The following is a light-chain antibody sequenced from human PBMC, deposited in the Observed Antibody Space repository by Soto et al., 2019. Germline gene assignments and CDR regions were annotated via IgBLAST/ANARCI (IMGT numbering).Light chain of an antibody. CDR2: AAS. J-gene: IGKJ5*01. Sequence: DIVMTHSPATLSVSPGERATLSCRASESVSNNLAWYQQKPGQAPRLLFYAASTRATGVPARFSGSGSGTGFTLSISTLQSEDFAVYYCQQYNNWPSMTFGEGTRLEIK. CDR1: ESVSNN. CDR3: QQYNNWPSMT. V-gene: IGKV3-15*01.